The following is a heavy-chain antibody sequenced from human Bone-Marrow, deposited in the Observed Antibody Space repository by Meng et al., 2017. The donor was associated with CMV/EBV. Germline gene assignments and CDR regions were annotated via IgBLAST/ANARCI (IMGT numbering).Heavy chain of an antibody. CDR1: GGSVSSGSYY. J-gene: IGHJ3*02. V-gene: IGHV4-61*01. Sequence: SETLSLTCTVSGGSVSSGSYYWSWIRQPPGKGLEWIGYIYYSGSTNYNPSLKSRVTISVDTSKNQFSLKLSSVTAADTAVYYCARDRRYYDMRRSDYAFDIWCQGTMVTVS. CDR2: IYYSGST. D-gene: IGHD3-22*01. CDR3: ARDRRYYDMRRSDYAFDI.